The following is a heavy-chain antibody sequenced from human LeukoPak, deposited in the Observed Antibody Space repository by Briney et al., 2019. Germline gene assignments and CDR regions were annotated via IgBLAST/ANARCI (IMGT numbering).Heavy chain of an antibody. J-gene: IGHJ5*02. Sequence: ASVKVSCKASGYTFTSYYMHWVRQAPGQGLEWMGIINPSGGSTSYAQKFQGRVTMTRDTSTSTVYMELSSLRSEDTAVYYCARDSAGTIVVVPAAITWVWFDPWGQGTLVTVSS. D-gene: IGHD2-2*02. CDR2: INPSGGST. CDR1: GYTFTSYY. CDR3: ARDSAGTIVVVPAAITWVWFDP. V-gene: IGHV1-46*01.